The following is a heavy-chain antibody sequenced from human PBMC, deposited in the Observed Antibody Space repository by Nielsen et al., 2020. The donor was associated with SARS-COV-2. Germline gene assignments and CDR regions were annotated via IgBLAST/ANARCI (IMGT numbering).Heavy chain of an antibody. CDR1: GFTFTFYA. J-gene: IGHJ4*02. CDR3: AKGLCSSTSCYRIDY. CDR2: IYSGGDST. D-gene: IGHD2-2*01. V-gene: IGHV3-23*03. Sequence: GESLKISCAASGFTFTFYAMSWVRQAPGKGLEWVSDIYSGGDSTYYADSVKGRFTISRDNSKNTLYLQMNSLRAEDTAVYYCAKGLCSSTSCYRIDYWGQGTLVTVSS.